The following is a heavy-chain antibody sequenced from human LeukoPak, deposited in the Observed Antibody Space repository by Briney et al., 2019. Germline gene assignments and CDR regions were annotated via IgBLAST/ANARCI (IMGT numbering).Heavy chain of an antibody. J-gene: IGHJ4*02. Sequence: GGSLRLSCAASGFTFSDHYMDWVRQAPGKGLEWVGRTRNKANSYTTEYAASVKGRFTISRDDSKNSLYLQMNSLKTEDTAVYYCARRAPGRELLPFDYWGQGTLVTVSS. CDR1: GFTFSDHY. V-gene: IGHV3-72*01. CDR3: ARRAPGRELLPFDY. CDR2: TRNKANSYTT. D-gene: IGHD1-26*01.